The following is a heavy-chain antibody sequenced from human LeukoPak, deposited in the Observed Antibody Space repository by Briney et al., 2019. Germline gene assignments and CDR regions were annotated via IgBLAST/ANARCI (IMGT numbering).Heavy chain of an antibody. Sequence: GRSLTLSCAASGFTFSGYAMHWVRQVPGKGLEWLALISYDGNISDYADSVKGRFTISRANSKNTVSLQMNNLRAEDTAIYYCARGVEVITGDVFDVWGQGTMVTVSS. CDR3: ARGVEVITGDVFDV. J-gene: IGHJ3*01. V-gene: IGHV3-30*03. CDR2: ISYDGNIS. CDR1: GFTFSGYA. D-gene: IGHD3-22*01.